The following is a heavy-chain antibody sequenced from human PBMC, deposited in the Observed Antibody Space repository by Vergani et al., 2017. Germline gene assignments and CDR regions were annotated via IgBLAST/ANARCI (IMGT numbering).Heavy chain of an antibody. J-gene: IGHJ4*02. CDR1: GFTFSSYA. V-gene: IGHV3-23*01. Sequence: EVQLLESGGGLVQPGGSLRLSCAASGFTFSSYAMSWVRQAPGKGLEWVSAITGSGGNTYYADSVKGRFTISRDNSKNTLYLQMNSLRAEDTAVYYCAKDSSGGYGGNLYXFDSWGQGTLVTVSS. CDR3: AKDSSGGYGGNLYXFDS. D-gene: IGHD4-23*01. CDR2: ITGSGGNT.